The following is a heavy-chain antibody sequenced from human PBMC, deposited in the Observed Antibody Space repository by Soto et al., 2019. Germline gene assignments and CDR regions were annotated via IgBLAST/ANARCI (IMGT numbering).Heavy chain of an antibody. CDR1: GFTVSTKY. D-gene: IGHD3-16*01. J-gene: IGHJ4*02. Sequence: EVQLVESGGGLVQPGGSLRLSCAASGFTVSTKYMSWVRQAPGKGLEWVSVIYSGGSTFYADSVRGSFTTSRDNAKNTVNLQMNSMRAEDTAVYYCAREPWAADYWGQGTLVTVSS. CDR3: AREPWAADY. CDR2: IYSGGST. V-gene: IGHV3-66*01.